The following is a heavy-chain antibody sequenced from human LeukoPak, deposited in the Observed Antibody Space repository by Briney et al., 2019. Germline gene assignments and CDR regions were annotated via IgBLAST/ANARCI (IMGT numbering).Heavy chain of an antibody. Sequence: SVKVSCKASGGTFSSYAISWVRQAPGQGLEWMGGIIPIFGTANYAQKFQGRVTITADESTSTAYMELSSLRSEDTAVYYCARVTTYYYDSSALGGYFQHWGQGTLVTVSS. CDR1: GGTFSSYA. D-gene: IGHD3-22*01. CDR3: ARVTTYYYDSSALGGYFQH. V-gene: IGHV1-69*13. J-gene: IGHJ1*01. CDR2: IIPIFGTA.